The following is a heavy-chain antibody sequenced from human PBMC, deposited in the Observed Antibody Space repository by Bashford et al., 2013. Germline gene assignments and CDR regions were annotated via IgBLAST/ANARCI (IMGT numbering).Heavy chain of an antibody. CDR3: ARVMVRELPLHGMDV. V-gene: IGHV1-69*13. Sequence: SVKVSCKASGGTFSSYAISWVRQAPGQGLEWMGGIIPIFGTANYAQKFQGRVTITADESTSTAYMELSSLRSEDTAVYYCARVMVRELPLHGMDVWGQGTTVTVSS. J-gene: IGHJ6*02. CDR1: GGTFSSYA. D-gene: IGHD3-10*01. CDR2: IIPIFGTA.